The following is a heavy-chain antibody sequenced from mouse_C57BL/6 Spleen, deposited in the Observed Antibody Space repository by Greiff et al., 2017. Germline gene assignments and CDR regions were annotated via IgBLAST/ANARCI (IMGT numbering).Heavy chain of an antibody. CDR2: IDPSASDT. J-gene: IGHJ3*01. Sequence: QVQLQQSGAELVRPGSSVKLSCKASGYTFTSSWMHWVKQRPIQGLEWIGNIDPSASDTHYNQQFTAKATLTVDKSSSTAYMQLSSLTSEDSAVYYWAMRGLGGSAWVAYWGQGTLVTVSA. CDR3: AMRGLGGSAWVAY. D-gene: IGHD1-1*02. V-gene: IGHV1-52*01. CDR1: GYTFTSSW.